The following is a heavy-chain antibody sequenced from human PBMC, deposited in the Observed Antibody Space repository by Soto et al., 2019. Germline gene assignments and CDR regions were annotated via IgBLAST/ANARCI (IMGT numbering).Heavy chain of an antibody. Sequence: QVQLVQSGAEVKKPGSSVKVSCKASGGTFSSYAISWVRQAPGQGLEWMGGIIPIFGTTNYAQKVQGRVTITEDKSTSTAYMELSSLRSEDTAVYSCARETDGSLKVGFWFDPWGQGTLVTVSS. D-gene: IGHD1-26*01. CDR3: ARETDGSLKVGFWFDP. CDR2: IIPIFGTT. V-gene: IGHV1-69*06. CDR1: GGTFSSYA. J-gene: IGHJ5*02.